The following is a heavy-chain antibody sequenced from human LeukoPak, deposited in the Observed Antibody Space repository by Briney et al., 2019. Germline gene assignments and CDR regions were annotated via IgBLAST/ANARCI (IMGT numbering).Heavy chain of an antibody. CDR2: IYHSGTS. CDR3: KAAKYYFGSDTYYYFDY. V-gene: IGHV4-59*03. CDR1: SASISTYY. Sequence: PSETLSLTCTVSSASISTYYWSWIRQPPGKGLEWIGYIYHSGTSNYNPSLKSRVTMSVDTSKSQFSLSLSSVTSADTAVYYSKAAKYYFGSDTYYYFDYWGQGILVTVSS. J-gene: IGHJ4*02. D-gene: IGHD3-10*01.